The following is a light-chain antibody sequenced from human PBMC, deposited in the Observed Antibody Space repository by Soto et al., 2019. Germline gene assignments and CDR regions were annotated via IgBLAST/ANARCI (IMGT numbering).Light chain of an antibody. CDR1: QSVSSN. CDR2: GAS. Sequence: EIVVTQSRASLSWCADEIATPYCRASQSVSSNLAWYQQKPGQAPRLLIYGASTRATGIPARFSGSGSGTDYTLTISSLAPEDFAVYYCHQRSNWPRTFGQGTKVDIK. V-gene: IGKV3-11*01. J-gene: IGKJ1*01. CDR3: HQRSNWPRT.